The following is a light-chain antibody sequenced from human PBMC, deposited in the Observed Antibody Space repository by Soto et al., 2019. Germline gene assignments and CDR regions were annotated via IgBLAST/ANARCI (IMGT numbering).Light chain of an antibody. CDR3: QQRYSWPVT. V-gene: IGKV3-15*01. CDR1: QSVSSN. Sequence: EIVMTQSPATLSVSPGGRATLSCRASQSVSSNLAWYQQKPGQAPRLLIYGASTRATGIPARFSGSGSGTDFTLTISSLEPEDFSVYYCQQRYSWPVTFGQGTRLEIK. CDR2: GAS. J-gene: IGKJ5*01.